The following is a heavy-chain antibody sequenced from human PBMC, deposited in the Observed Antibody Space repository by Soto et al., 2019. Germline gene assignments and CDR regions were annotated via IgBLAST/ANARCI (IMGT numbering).Heavy chain of an antibody. J-gene: IGHJ4*02. CDR3: AKDTAPGFYDANGHLDY. CDR2: IDWDSGDI. D-gene: IGHD2-8*01. Sequence: GGSLRLSCVVSGISFDDYAMHWVRQVPGKGLEWVSGIDWDSGDIGYADSVKGRFTISRDNAKNSLYLQMNSLKTEDTALYYCAKDTAPGFYDANGHLDYWGQGTPVTVSS. CDR1: GISFDDYA. V-gene: IGHV3-9*01.